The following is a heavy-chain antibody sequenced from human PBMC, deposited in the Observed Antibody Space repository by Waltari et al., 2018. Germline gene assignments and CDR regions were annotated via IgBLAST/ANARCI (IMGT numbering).Heavy chain of an antibody. V-gene: IGHV4-34*01. CDR2: INHSGST. CDR1: GGSFSGYY. D-gene: IGHD6-13*01. Sequence: QVQLQQWGAGLLKPSETLSLTCAVYGGSFSGYYWSWIRQPPGKGLEWIGEINHSGSTNYNPSLKSRVTISVDTSKNQFSLKLSSVTAADTAVYYCARIRIPWRAAAHQVDYWGQGTLVTVSS. CDR3: ARIRIPWRAAAHQVDY. J-gene: IGHJ4*02.